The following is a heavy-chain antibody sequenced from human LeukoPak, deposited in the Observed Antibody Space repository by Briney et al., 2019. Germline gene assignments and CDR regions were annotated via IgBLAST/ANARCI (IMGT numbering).Heavy chain of an antibody. CDR1: GFTFSSYA. CDR2: ISGSGGST. V-gene: IGHV3-23*01. D-gene: IGHD4-17*01. Sequence: GGSLRLSCAASGFTFSSYAMSWVRQAPGKGLEWVPAISGSGGSTYYADSVKGRFTISRDNSKNTLYLQMNSLRAEDTAVYYCAKGPTRSVTTGQFDYWGQGTLVTVSS. J-gene: IGHJ4*02. CDR3: AKGPTRSVTTGQFDY.